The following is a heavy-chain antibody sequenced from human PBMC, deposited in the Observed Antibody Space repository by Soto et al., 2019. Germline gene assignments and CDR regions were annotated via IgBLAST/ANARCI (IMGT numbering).Heavy chain of an antibody. D-gene: IGHD5-12*01. Sequence: SETLSLTCTVSGASISSSSWSWIRQSPERGLEWIAYVYHTGATNYNPSLKSRVTISLDTSKGQFSLNLTSLTTADTAVYFCARGGNRYSNAASGVGGFDFWGQGSLVTVSS. J-gene: IGHJ4*02. V-gene: IGHV4-59*01. CDR3: ARGGNRYSNAASGVGGFDF. CDR2: VYHTGAT. CDR1: GASISSSS.